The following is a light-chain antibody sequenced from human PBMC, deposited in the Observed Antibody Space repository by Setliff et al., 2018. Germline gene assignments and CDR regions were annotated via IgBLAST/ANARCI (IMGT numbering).Light chain of an antibody. CDR3: QSYASLLLSLSF. J-gene: IGLJ1*01. Sequence: QSVLTQPPSVSGAPGQRVTISCTGSSSNIGEGDDGHWYQKLPGTAPKLLIYGNSNRPSGVPDRFSGSKSGTSASLAITSLQAQDEADFSCQSYASLLLSLSFFRTGTKVTVL. V-gene: IGLV1-40*01. CDR1: SSNIGEGDD. CDR2: GNS.